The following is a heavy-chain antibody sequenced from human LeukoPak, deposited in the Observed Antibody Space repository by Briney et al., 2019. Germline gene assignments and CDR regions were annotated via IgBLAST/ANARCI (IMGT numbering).Heavy chain of an antibody. CDR2: IYYTGST. CDR1: AGSISIYY. J-gene: IGHJ6*02. CDR3: ARGPHYYSYYGLDV. V-gene: IGHV4-59*01. Sequence: SETLSLTCTVSAGSISIYYWSWIRRPPGKGLEWIGSIYYTGSTNYNPSLESRVTMSVDTFKNQFSLKLSSLTAADTAVYFCARGPHYYSYYGLDVWGQGTTVTVSS.